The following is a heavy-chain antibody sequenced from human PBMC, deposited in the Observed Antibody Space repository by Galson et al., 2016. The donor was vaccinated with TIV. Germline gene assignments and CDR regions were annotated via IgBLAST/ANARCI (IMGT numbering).Heavy chain of an antibody. CDR2: ISGSGGIT. V-gene: IGHV3-23*01. CDR3: AKRKNYGGDAFED. Sequence: SLRLSCAASGFTFDVYAMSWVLQAPGQGLEWVSGISGSGGITYFADSVKGRFTISRDNSRNTLFLQMHSLRVEDTAVYYCAKRKNYGGDAFEDWGQGTLVTVSS. J-gene: IGHJ3*01. D-gene: IGHD2-21*01. CDR1: GFTFDVYA.